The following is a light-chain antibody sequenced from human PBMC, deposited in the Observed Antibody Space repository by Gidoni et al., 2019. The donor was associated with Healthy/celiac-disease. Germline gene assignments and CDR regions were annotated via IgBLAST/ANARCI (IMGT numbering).Light chain of an antibody. J-gene: IGKJ3*01. V-gene: IGKV3-15*01. Sequence: EIVMTKSPATLSVSPGERATLSCRASQSVSSNLAWYQQKPGQAPRLLSYGASTRATGIPARFSGSGSGTEFTLTISSLQSEDFAVYYCQQYNNWPRTFGPGTKVDIK. CDR2: GAS. CDR3: QQYNNWPRT. CDR1: QSVSSN.